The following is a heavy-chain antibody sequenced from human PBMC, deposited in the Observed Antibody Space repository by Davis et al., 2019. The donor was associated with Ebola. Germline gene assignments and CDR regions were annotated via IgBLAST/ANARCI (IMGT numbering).Heavy chain of an antibody. CDR2: INSDGSST. V-gene: IGHV3-74*01. CDR3: ARETYYYGSGSYSYGMDV. Sequence: HTGGSLRPSCAASGFTFSSYWMHWVRHAPGKGLVWVSRINSDGSSTSYADSVKGRFTLSRDNAKNTLYLQMNSLRAEDTAVYYCARETYYYGSGSYSYGMDVWGQGTTVTVSS. D-gene: IGHD3-10*01. J-gene: IGHJ6*02. CDR1: GFTFSSYW.